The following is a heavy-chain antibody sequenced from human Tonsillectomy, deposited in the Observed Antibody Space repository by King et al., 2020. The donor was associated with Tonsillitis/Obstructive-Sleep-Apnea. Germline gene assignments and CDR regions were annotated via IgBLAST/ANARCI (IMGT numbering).Heavy chain of an antibody. Sequence: VQLVESGGGLVQPGGSLRLSCAASGFTFSSYWMHLVRQAPGKGLVWVSRINSDGSSTRYADSVKGRFTISRDNAKNTRFLQMNSLRAEDTAVYYCVRGDLYDFWSGSFDYWGQGTLVTVSS. D-gene: IGHD3-3*01. J-gene: IGHJ4*02. CDR1: GFTFSSYW. CDR3: VRGDLYDFWSGSFDY. CDR2: INSDGSST. V-gene: IGHV3-74*01.